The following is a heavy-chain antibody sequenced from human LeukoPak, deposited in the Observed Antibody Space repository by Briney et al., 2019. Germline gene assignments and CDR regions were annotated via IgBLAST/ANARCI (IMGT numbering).Heavy chain of an antibody. CDR3: ARQQWLVDWYFDL. V-gene: IGHV4-59*01. CDR1: GGSISSYY. J-gene: IGHJ2*01. Sequence: SETLSLTCTVSGGSISSYYWSWIRQPPGKGLEWIGYIYYSGSTNYNPSLKSRVTISVDTSKNQFSLKLSSVTAADTAMYYCARQQWLVDWYFDLWGRGTLVTVSS. CDR2: IYYSGST. D-gene: IGHD6-19*01.